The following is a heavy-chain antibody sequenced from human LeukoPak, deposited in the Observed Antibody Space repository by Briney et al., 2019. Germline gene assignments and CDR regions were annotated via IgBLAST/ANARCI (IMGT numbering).Heavy chain of an antibody. Sequence: GGSLRLSCAASGFTFSSYAMTWVRQAPGKGLEWVSALTGSGGSGGRTYYADSVKGRFTISRGNSKNTLYLQMNSLRADDTAVYYCAKHFFGSGSYYNVDYWGQGTLVTVSS. CDR2: LTGSGGSGGRT. CDR1: GFTFSSYA. J-gene: IGHJ4*02. D-gene: IGHD3-10*01. V-gene: IGHV3-23*01. CDR3: AKHFFGSGSYYNVDY.